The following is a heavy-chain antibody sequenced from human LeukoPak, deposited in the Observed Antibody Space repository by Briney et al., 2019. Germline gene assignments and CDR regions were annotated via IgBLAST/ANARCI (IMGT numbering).Heavy chain of an antibody. CDR1: ELTFSGSG. V-gene: IGHV3-30*03. CDR3: ARAGLVGATIVISDY. D-gene: IGHD1-26*01. J-gene: IGHJ4*02. Sequence: PGGSLRLSCTLSELTFSGSGMHWVRRAPGKGLEWVALISFDGNSKFYADSVKGRFTISKDNSKNTVYLQMNNLRSEDTAIYYCARAGLVGATIVISDYWGQGTLVTVSS. CDR2: ISFDGNSK.